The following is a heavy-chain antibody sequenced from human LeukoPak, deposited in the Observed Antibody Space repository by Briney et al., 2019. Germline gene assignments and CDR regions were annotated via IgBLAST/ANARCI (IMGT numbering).Heavy chain of an antibody. J-gene: IGHJ5*02. V-gene: IGHV3-43*02. CDR2: VSGDGGST. D-gene: IGHD6-13*01. Sequence: PGGSLRLSCAASGFTFDDYAMHWVRQAPGKGLEWVSLVSGDGGSTYYADSVKGRFTISRDNSKNSLYLQMNSLRTEDTALYYCAKDTEAAAGEHLFDPWGQGTLVTVSS. CDR1: GFTFDDYA. CDR3: AKDTEAAAGEHLFDP.